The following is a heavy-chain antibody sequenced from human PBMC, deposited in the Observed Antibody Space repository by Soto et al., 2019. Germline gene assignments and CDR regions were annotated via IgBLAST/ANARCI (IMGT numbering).Heavy chain of an antibody. CDR3: AREEYSYGYGWFDP. CDR2: IYYSGST. CDR1: GGSISSYY. V-gene: IGHV4-59*01. Sequence: QVQLQESGPGLVKPSETLSLTCTVSGGSISSYYWSWIRQPPGKGLEWIGYIYYSGSTNYNPSLKSRVPISVDTSKNQFSLKLSSVTAADTAVYYCAREEYSYGYGWFDPWGQGTLVTVSS. D-gene: IGHD5-18*01. J-gene: IGHJ5*02.